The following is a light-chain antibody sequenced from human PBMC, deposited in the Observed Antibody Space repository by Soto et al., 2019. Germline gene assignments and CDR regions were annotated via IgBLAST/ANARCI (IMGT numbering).Light chain of an antibody. J-gene: IGKJ1*01. V-gene: IGKV4-1*01. CDR3: QQYYNTGA. CDR1: QSVLYSSNNKNY. CDR2: WAS. Sequence: DIVMTQSPDSLAVSLGERATINCKSSQSVLYSSNNKNYLALYQQKPGQPPKLLIYWASTRESGVPDRFSGSGSGTDFTLTISSLQAEDVAVYYCQQYYNTGAFGQGTKVEIK.